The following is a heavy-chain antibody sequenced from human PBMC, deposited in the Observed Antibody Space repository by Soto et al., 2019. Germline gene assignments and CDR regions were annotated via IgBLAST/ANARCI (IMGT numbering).Heavy chain of an antibody. CDR3: AKDLSYDSSGYYSPGANMDV. D-gene: IGHD3-22*01. J-gene: IGHJ6*02. CDR2: ISYDGSNK. Sequence: QVQLVESGGGVVQPGRSLRLSCAASGFTFSSYGMHWVRQAPGKGLEWVAVISYDGSNKYYADSVKGRFTISRDNSKNTLYLQMNSLRAEDTAVYYCAKDLSYDSSGYYSPGANMDVWGQGTTVTVSS. V-gene: IGHV3-30*18. CDR1: GFTFSSYG.